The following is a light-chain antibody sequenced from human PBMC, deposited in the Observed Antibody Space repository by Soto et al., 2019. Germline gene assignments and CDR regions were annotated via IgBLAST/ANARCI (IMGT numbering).Light chain of an antibody. V-gene: IGKV3-15*01. Sequence: EIVMTQSTATLSVSPGERATLSCRASQSVSSNLAWYQHKPGQAPRLLIYGASTRATGIPANFSGSGSGTEFTLTISSLQSEDFALYYCQQYNNWPRTFGGGTKVEIK. J-gene: IGKJ4*01. CDR2: GAS. CDR3: QQYNNWPRT. CDR1: QSVSSN.